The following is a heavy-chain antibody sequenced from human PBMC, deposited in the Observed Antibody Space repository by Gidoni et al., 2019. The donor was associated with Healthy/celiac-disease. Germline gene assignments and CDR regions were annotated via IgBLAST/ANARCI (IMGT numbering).Heavy chain of an antibody. Sequence: QLQLQESGPGLVKPSETLSLTCTVSGGSIRSSSYYWGWLRPPPGKGLEWIGSIYYSGSTDYNPSRKTRVTISVDTSKIQFSLKLSSVTAADTAVYYWAQGQEGVGETPFDYWGQGTLVTVSS. J-gene: IGHJ4*02. CDR1: GGSIRSSSYY. D-gene: IGHD3-16*01. CDR2: IYYSGST. CDR3: AQGQEGVGETPFDY. V-gene: IGHV4-39*07.